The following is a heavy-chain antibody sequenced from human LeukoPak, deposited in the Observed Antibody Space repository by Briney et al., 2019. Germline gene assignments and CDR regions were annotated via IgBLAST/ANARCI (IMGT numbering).Heavy chain of an antibody. CDR1: GGTFSSYT. J-gene: IGHJ4*02. D-gene: IGHD3-3*01. V-gene: IGHV1-69*06. CDR3: ARDDLRRTDYDFWSGSYYFDY. Sequence: SVTVSCKASGGTFSSYTISWGRQAPGPGLGWMGGIIPLFGTPDYAQKFQDRLTITADKSTSTAYMELSSLRSDDTAVYYCARDDLRRTDYDFWSGSYYFDYWGQGTLVTVSS. CDR2: IIPLFGTP.